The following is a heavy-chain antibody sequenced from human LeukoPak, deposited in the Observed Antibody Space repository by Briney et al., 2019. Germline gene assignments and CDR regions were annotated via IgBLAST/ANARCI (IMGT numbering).Heavy chain of an antibody. CDR1: GDSFSDYY. V-gene: IGHV4-59*01. CDR3: ARAMRWTSGPVELGWFDR. Sequence: PSETLSLACNFSGDSFSDYYWTWIRRPPGGRLGWIGHVYFRGTTKYNPSLKNRVSISVDTSKNQVYLTLSSVTPADTAVYYCARAMRWTSGPVELGWFDRWGQGTRVIVSS. CDR2: VYFRGTT. D-gene: IGHD1-1*01. J-gene: IGHJ5*02.